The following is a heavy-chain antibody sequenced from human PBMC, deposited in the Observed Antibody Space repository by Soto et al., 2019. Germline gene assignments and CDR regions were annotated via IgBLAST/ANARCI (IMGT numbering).Heavy chain of an antibody. Sequence: QVQLVQSGAEVKKPGASVKVSCKASGYTFTGYYMHWVRQAPGQGLEWMGWINPNSGGTNYAQTFQGWVTMTRDTSISTAYLELSRLRSDDTAVYYCAGGIVARHDAFDIWGQGTMVTVSS. CDR1: GYTFTGYY. J-gene: IGHJ3*02. CDR2: INPNSGGT. D-gene: IGHD1-26*01. V-gene: IGHV1-2*04. CDR3: AGGIVARHDAFDI.